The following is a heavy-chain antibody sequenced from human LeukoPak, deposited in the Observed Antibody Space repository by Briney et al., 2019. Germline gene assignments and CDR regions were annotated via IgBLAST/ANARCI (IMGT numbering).Heavy chain of an antibody. V-gene: IGHV3-74*01. CDR1: GFTFSSSR. Sequence: PGGSLRDSCAASGFTFSSSRMLWVRQTPGKGLVWVSNINTDGSTTNYADSVKGRFTISRDNAKNTLFLQMNSLRAEDTAIYYCVRSWGEDYWGQGTLVTVSS. D-gene: IGHD3-16*01. CDR2: INTDGSTT. CDR3: VRSWGEDY. J-gene: IGHJ4*02.